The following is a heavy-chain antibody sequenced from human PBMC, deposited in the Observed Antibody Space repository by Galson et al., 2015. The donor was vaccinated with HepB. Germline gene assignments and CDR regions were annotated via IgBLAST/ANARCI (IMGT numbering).Heavy chain of an antibody. V-gene: IGHV3-23*01. CDR2: ISGTGGST. Sequence: SLRLSCAASGFTFSNYAMSWVRQAPGKGLEWVSAISGTGGSTYYADSVKGRFTISRNNPKNTLYLQMNSLRAEDTAVYYCVKDIYGSGSYAVFDYWGQGTLVTVSS. CDR3: VKDIYGSGSYAVFDY. CDR1: GFTFSNYA. J-gene: IGHJ4*02. D-gene: IGHD3-10*01.